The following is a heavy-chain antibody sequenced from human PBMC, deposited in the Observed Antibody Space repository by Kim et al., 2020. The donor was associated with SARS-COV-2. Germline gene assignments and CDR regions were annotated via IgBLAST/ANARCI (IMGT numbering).Heavy chain of an antibody. V-gene: IGHV1-46*03. Sequence: TTYAQKIRGRVTMTRETSTSTVYMELSSLTSEDTAVYYCARDGGTYQFDYWGQGTLVTVSS. CDR2: T. J-gene: IGHJ4*02. D-gene: IGHD1-26*01. CDR3: ARDGGTYQFDY.